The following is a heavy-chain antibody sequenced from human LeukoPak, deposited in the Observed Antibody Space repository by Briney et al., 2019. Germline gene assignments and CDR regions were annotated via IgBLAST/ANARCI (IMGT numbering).Heavy chain of an antibody. J-gene: IGHJ4*02. CDR2: IYYSGNT. D-gene: IGHD3-10*01. CDR3: ARDRNYGSGGLFDD. Sequence: PSETLSPTCTVSGGSISSSSYYWGWIRQPPGKGLEWIGSIYYSGNTNYNPSLKSRVTMSVDTSKNQFSLKLSSVAAADTAVYYCARDRNYGSGGLFDDWGQGTLVTVSS. CDR1: GGSISSSSYY. V-gene: IGHV4-39*07.